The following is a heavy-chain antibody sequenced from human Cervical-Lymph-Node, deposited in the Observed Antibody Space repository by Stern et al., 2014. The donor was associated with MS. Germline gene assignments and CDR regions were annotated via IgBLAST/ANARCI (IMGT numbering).Heavy chain of an antibody. CDR3: ARDLVTVTTPGDY. J-gene: IGHJ4*02. D-gene: IGHD4-17*01. Sequence: QVQLVQSGAEVKKPGASVSVSCKASGYTFTAYYLHWVRQAPGHGLEWMGWINPNNGDTKYAQNFQGWVTMTRDTSISTAYMDLSSLTSDDTAIYYCARDLVTVTTPGDYWGQGTLVTVSS. CDR1: GYTFTAYY. V-gene: IGHV1-2*04. CDR2: INPNNGDT.